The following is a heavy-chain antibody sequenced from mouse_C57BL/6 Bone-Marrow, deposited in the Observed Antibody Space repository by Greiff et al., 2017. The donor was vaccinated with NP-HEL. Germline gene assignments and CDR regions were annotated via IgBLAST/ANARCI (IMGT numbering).Heavy chain of an antibody. CDR3: ARLGGYYPYWYFDV. CDR2: IYPGDGDT. V-gene: IGHV1-80*01. Sequence: QVQLHQSGAELVKPGASVKISCKASGYAFSSYWMNWVKQRPGKGLEWIGQIYPGDGDTNYNGKFKGKATLTADKSSSTAYMQLSSLTSEDSAVYFCARLGGYYPYWYFDVWGTGTTVTVSS. D-gene: IGHD2-3*01. J-gene: IGHJ1*03. CDR1: GYAFSSYW.